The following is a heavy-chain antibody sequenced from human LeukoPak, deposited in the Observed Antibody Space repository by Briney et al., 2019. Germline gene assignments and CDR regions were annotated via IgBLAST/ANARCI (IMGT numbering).Heavy chain of an antibody. CDR3: ARDSGYCSSTSCYHFDY. Sequence: PGGSLRLSCAASGFTFSSYAMSWVRQAPGKGLEWVSYISSSSSTIYYADSVKGRFTISRDNAKNSLYLQMNSLRAEDTAVYYCARDSGYCSSTSCYHFDYWGQGTLVTVSS. CDR1: GFTFSSYA. D-gene: IGHD2-2*03. V-gene: IGHV3-48*01. CDR2: ISSSSSTI. J-gene: IGHJ4*02.